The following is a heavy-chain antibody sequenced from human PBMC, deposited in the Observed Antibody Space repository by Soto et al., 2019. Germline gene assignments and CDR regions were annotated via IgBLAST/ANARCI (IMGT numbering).Heavy chain of an antibody. V-gene: IGHV3-11*06. CDR1: GFTFSDYY. D-gene: IGHD5-12*01. J-gene: IGHJ4*02. CDR2: ISSSSSYT. Sequence: QVQLVESGGGLVKPGGSLRLSCAASGFTFSDYYMSWIRQAPGKGLEWVSYISSSSSYTNYADSVKGRFTISRDNAKNSLYLQMNSLRAEDTAVYYCARVGGRWLQFPTSPSRTFFDYWGQGTLVTVSS. CDR3: ARVGGRWLQFPTSPSRTFFDY.